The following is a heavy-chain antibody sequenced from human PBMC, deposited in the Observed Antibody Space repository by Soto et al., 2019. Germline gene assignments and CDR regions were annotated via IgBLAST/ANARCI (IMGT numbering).Heavy chain of an antibody. Sequence: SAKVTCKEPGGTFGSNTRCWVRQYPGKGLEWMGRIIPILGIANYAQKFQGRVTITADKSTSTAYMELSSLRSEDTAVYYCARGGYCSCTSSYLSGYDFVFGYWGQRTLVTLS. CDR1: GGTFGSNT. CDR2: IIPILGIA. J-gene: IGHJ4*02. CDR3: ARGGYCSCTSSYLSGYDFVFGY. D-gene: IGHD2-2*01. V-gene: IGHV1-69*02.